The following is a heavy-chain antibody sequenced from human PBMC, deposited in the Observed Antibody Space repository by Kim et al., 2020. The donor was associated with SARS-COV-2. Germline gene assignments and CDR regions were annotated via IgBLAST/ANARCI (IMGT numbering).Heavy chain of an antibody. Sequence: GGSLRLSCAASGFTFSTYWMSWVRQAPGKGLEWVANIKQDGSEKYYVDSVKGRFTISRDNAKNSLYLQMNSLRAEDTAVYYCASAPSFSILDYWGQGTLVTVSS. V-gene: IGHV3-7*01. CDR2: IKQDGSEK. J-gene: IGHJ4*02. D-gene: IGHD2-21*01. CDR1: GFTFSTYW. CDR3: ASAPSFSILDY.